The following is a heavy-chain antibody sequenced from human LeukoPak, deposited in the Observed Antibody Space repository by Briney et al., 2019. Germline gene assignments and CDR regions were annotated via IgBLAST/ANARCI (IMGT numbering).Heavy chain of an antibody. V-gene: IGHV3-33*01. CDR1: GFTFSSYG. CDR3: ARDFAPGSYDYVWGSYRYTALDY. Sequence: TGGSLRLSCAASGFTFSSYGTHWVRQGPGMGLEWVAVIWYDGSNKYYADSVKGRFTISRDNSKNTLYLQMNSLRAEDTAVYYCARDFAPGSYDYVWGSYRYTALDYWGQGTLVTVSS. D-gene: IGHD3-16*02. J-gene: IGHJ4*02. CDR2: IWYDGSNK.